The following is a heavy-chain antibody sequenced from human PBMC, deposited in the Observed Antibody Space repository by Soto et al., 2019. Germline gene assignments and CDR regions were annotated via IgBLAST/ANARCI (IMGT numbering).Heavy chain of an antibody. CDR2: IYYSGST. Sequence: QVQLQESGPGLVKPSQTLSLTCTVSGGSISSGDYYWSWIRQPPGKGLEWIGHIYYSGSTYYKSSLKSRVTISLDTSKNQFSLKLRSVTAADTAVYYCARDDYGDWGYFDYWGQGTLVTVSS. D-gene: IGHD4-17*01. CDR1: GGSISSGDYY. V-gene: IGHV4-30-4*01. J-gene: IGHJ4*02. CDR3: ARDDYGDWGYFDY.